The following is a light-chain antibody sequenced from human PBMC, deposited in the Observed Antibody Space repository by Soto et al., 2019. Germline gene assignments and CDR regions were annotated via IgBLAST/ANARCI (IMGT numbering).Light chain of an antibody. CDR3: QQYNSHS. V-gene: IGKV1-5*01. CDR2: DAS. Sequence: DIQRTKSPSSLYASVGDRVTITCRASQPISNYLNWYQQKPGKAPKLLMYDASILESAVPSRFSGSGSGTDFTLTISSLQSDDFATYYCQQYNSHSFGGGTKVQIK. CDR1: QPISNY. J-gene: IGKJ4*01.